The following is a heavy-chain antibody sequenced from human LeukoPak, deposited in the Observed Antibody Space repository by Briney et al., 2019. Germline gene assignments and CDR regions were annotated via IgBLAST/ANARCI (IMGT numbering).Heavy chain of an antibody. J-gene: IGHJ4*02. Sequence: GVSLRLSCAASGFTFSSYSMNWVRQAPGKGLEWVSSISSSSSYIYYADSVKGRFTISRDNAKNSLYLQMNSLRAEDTAVYYCARSDLSSIAAAGAAPLWGQGTLVTVSS. D-gene: IGHD6-13*01. CDR1: GFTFSSYS. CDR2: ISSSSSYI. V-gene: IGHV3-21*01. CDR3: ARSDLSSIAAAGAAPL.